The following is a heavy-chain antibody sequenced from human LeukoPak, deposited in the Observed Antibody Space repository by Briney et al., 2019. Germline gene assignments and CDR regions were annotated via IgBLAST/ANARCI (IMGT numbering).Heavy chain of an antibody. D-gene: IGHD3-10*01. CDR2: IYHSGST. CDR3: ARHLNSDGSGELGGEAFDI. J-gene: IGHJ3*02. CDR1: GGSISSGGYY. V-gene: IGHV4-30-2*01. Sequence: SETLSLTCTVSGGSISSGGYYWSWIRQPPGKGLEWIGYIYHSGSTYYNPSLKSRVTISVDRSKNQFSLKLSSVTAADTAVYYCARHLNSDGSGELGGEAFDIWGQGTMVTVSS.